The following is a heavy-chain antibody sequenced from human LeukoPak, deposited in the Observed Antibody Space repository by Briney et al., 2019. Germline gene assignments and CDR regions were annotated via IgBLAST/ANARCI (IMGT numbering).Heavy chain of an antibody. J-gene: IGHJ4*02. CDR2: MNSDGRTI. CDR1: GFTFSTSW. V-gene: IGHV3-74*01. CDR3: SRAGSYRFDY. Sequence: GGSLRLSCAASGFTFSTSWMHWVRQGPGKGPVWVSRMNSDGRTIDYADSVKGRFIISRDNAKNTLYLQMNSLRAEDTAVYYCSRAGSYRFDYWGQGTLVTVSS. D-gene: IGHD3-16*02.